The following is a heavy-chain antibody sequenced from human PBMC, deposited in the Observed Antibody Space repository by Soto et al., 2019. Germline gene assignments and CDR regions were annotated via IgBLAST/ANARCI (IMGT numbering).Heavy chain of an antibody. D-gene: IGHD6-13*01. CDR1: GYTFTSYY. CDR3: ARDQGIAAAGVRGGMDV. V-gene: IGHV1-46*01. Sequence: VASVKVSCKASGYTFTSYYMHWVRQAPGQGLEWMGIINPSGGSTSYAQKFQGRVTMTRDTSTSTVYMELSSLRSEDTAVYYCARDQGIAAAGVRGGMDVWGQGTTVTVSS. J-gene: IGHJ6*02. CDR2: INPSGGST.